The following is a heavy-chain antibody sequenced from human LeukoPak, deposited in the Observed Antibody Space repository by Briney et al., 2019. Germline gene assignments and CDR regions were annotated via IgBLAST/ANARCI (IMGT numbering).Heavy chain of an antibody. V-gene: IGHV3-21*01. CDR2: ISSSSSYI. CDR3: AKDYGITMIVVTYAFDI. CDR1: GFTFSSYS. J-gene: IGHJ3*02. Sequence: PGGSLRLSCAASGFTFSSYSMNWVRQAPGKGLEWVSSISSSSSYIYYADSVKGRFTISRDNAKNSLYLQMNSLRAEDTAVYYCAKDYGITMIVVTYAFDIWGQGTMVTVSS. D-gene: IGHD3-22*01.